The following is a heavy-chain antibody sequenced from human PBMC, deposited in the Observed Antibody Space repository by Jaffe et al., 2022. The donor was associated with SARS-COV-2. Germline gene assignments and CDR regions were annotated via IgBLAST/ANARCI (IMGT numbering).Heavy chain of an antibody. V-gene: IGHV3-23*01. J-gene: IGHJ6*02. CDR2: ISGSGGST. CDR3: AKDFPVWSGPLYYGMDV. D-gene: IGHD3-3*01. Sequence: EVQLLESGGGLVQPGGSLRLSCAASGFTFSSYAMSWVRQAPGKGLEWVSAISGSGGSTYYADSVKGRFTISRDNSKNTLYLQMNSLRAEDTAVYYCAKDFPVWSGPLYYGMDVWGQGTTVTVSS. CDR1: GFTFSSYA.